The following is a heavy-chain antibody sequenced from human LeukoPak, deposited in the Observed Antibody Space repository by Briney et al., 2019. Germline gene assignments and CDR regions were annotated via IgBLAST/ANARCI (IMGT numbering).Heavy chain of an antibody. Sequence: KTGGSLRLSGVASGLSFSSYSMNWVRQAPGKGLEWVSTISSGTGSYIYYADSVRGRFTTSRDNAKNSLYLQMNSLRAEDTAVYYCARCSGVFGSSGYWGQGTLVTVSS. CDR1: GLSFSSYS. J-gene: IGHJ4*02. D-gene: IGHD6-6*01. V-gene: IGHV3-21*01. CDR2: ISSGTGSYI. CDR3: ARCSGVFGSSGY.